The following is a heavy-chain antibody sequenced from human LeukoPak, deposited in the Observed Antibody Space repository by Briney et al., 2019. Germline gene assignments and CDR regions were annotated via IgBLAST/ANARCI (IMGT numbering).Heavy chain of an antibody. CDR1: GFTFSSYW. D-gene: IGHD2-2*01. Sequence: GGSPRLSCAASGFTFSSYWMSWVRQAPGKGLEWVANIKQDGSEKYYVDSVKGRFTISRDNAKNTLYLQMNSLRAEDTAVYYCARIFFSVVPAAIQDYWGQGTLVTVSS. J-gene: IGHJ4*02. V-gene: IGHV3-7*01. CDR2: IKQDGSEK. CDR3: ARIFFSVVPAAIQDY.